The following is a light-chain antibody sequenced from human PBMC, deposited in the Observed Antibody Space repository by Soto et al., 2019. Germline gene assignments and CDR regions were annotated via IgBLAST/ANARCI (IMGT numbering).Light chain of an antibody. V-gene: IGLV1-44*01. CDR3: AAWDDSMNGVI. CDR1: SSNIGSHT. J-gene: IGLJ7*01. CDR2: SNN. Sequence: QSVLTQPPSASGTPGQRITISCSGSSSNIGSHTVNWHQQVPGTAPTLLIYSNNERPSGVPDRFSGSKSGPSAALAISGLQSGDEADYYCAAWDDSMNGVIFGGGTQLTVL.